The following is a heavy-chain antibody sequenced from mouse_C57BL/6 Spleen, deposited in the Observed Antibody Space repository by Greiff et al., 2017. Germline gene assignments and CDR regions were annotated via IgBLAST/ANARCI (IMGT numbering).Heavy chain of an antibody. CDR1: GFTFSNYW. J-gene: IGHJ2*01. V-gene: IGHV6-3*01. Sequence: EVQLQQSGGGLVQPGGSMKLSCVASGFTFSNYWMNWVRQSPEKGLEWVAQIRLKSDNYATHYAESVKGRFTISRDDTKSSVYLRMNNLRAEDTGSYYCTGEDDYAVFDYWGQGTTLTVSS. CDR3: TGEDDYAVFDY. CDR2: IRLKSDNYAT. D-gene: IGHD2-4*01.